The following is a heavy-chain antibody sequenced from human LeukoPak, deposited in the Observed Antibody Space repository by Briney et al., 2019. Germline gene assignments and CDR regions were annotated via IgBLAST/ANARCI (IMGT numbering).Heavy chain of an antibody. J-gene: IGHJ4*02. V-gene: IGHV4-34*01. Sequence: SETLSLTCAVYGGSFSGYYWSWIRQPPGKGLEWIGEINHSGSTNYNPSLKSRVTISVDTSKNQFSLKLSSVTAADTAVYCCARGRLAPGYWGQGTLVTVSS. CDR1: GGSFSGYY. D-gene: IGHD1-1*01. CDR3: ARGRLAPGY. CDR2: INHSGST.